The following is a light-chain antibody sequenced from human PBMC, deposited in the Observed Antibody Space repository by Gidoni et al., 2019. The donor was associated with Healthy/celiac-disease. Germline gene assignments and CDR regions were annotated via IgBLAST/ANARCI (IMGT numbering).Light chain of an antibody. CDR2: AAS. J-gene: IGKJ1*01. CDR1: QGISNY. Sequence: DIQMTQSPSSLSESVGDIVTITCRASQGISNYLACYQQKPGKVPTLLIYAASTLQSGVPSLFSGSGSGTDFTLTISSLQPEDVATYYCQKYNSAPQTFGQGTKVEIK. CDR3: QKYNSAPQT. V-gene: IGKV1-27*01.